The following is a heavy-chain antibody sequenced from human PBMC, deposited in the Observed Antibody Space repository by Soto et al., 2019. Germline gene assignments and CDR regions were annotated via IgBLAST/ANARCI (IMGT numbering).Heavy chain of an antibody. CDR2: IRAYNGNT. Sequence: QVQLVQSGAEVKKPGASVKVSCKASGYTFTSYGISWLRQAPGQGLEWMGWIRAYNGNTNYAQKLQCRVTMTTDTCTSTAYMDVRSVRSDDTAVYYCARCSSGWYYWFRGTLFDYWGQGTLVTVSS. CDR1: GYTFTSYG. J-gene: IGHJ4*02. V-gene: IGHV1-18*04. D-gene: IGHD6-19*01. CDR3: ARCSSGWYYWFRGTLFDY.